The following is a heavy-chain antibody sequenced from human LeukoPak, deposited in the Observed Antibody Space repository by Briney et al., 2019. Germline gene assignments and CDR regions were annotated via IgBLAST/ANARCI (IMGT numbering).Heavy chain of an antibody. J-gene: IGHJ6*03. CDR1: GYTFTSYG. CDR2: IRAYNGNT. CDR3: ARVLELSYYYYYMDV. D-gene: IGHD1-7*01. V-gene: IGHV1-18*01. Sequence: ASVKVSCKASGYTFTSYGISWVRQAPGQGLEWMGWIRAYNGNTNYAQKLQGRVTMTTDTSTSTAYMELRSLRSDDTAVYYCARVLELSYYYYYMDVWGKGTTVTVSS.